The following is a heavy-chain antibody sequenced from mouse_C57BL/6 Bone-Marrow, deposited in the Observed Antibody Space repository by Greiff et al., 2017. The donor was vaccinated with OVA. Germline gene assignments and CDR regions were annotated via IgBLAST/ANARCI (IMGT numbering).Heavy chain of an antibody. V-gene: IGHV1-78*01. CDR2: IYPRDGST. J-gene: IGHJ3*01. D-gene: IGHD1-1*01. Sequence: VQRVESDAELVKPGASVKISCKVSGYTFTDHTIHWMKQRPEQGLEWIGYIYPRDGSTKYNEKFKGKATLTADKSSSTAYMQLNSLTSEDSAVYFCARDYYYGSSPWFAYWGQGTLVTVSA. CDR3: ARDYYYGSSPWFAY. CDR1: GYTFTDHT.